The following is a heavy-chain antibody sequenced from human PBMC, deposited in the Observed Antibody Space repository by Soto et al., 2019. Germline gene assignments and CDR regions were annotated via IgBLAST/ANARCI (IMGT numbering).Heavy chain of an antibody. Sequence: QVRLVQSGAEVKKPGSSVKVSCKASGGSFSSYGITWMRQAPGQGPEWVGGIVPMVGSLDYAQKFQGRVTITADKSTTTVYMELTKLTSRDTAVYYCGLSVTGDIYNWFDPWGQGTLVTVTS. D-gene: IGHD2-21*02. CDR3: GLSVTGDIYNWFDP. V-gene: IGHV1-69*14. CDR1: GGSFSSYG. CDR2: IVPMVGSL. J-gene: IGHJ5*02.